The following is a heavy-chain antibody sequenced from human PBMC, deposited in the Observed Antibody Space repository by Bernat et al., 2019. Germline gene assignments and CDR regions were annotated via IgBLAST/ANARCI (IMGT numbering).Heavy chain of an antibody. Sequence: EVQLVESGGGLVKPGGSLRLSCAASGFTFSNAWVSWVRQAPGKGLEWVGRIKSKTDGWTTYYAAPVKGRFTISRDDSKNTLYLQMNSLKTEDTAVYYCTTDQVWDSQYCSGGSCYLVDFDYWGQGTLVTVSS. J-gene: IGHJ4*02. CDR2: IKSKTDGWTT. V-gene: IGHV3-15*01. D-gene: IGHD2-15*01. CDR1: GFTFSNAW. CDR3: TTDQVWDSQYCSGGSCYLVDFDY.